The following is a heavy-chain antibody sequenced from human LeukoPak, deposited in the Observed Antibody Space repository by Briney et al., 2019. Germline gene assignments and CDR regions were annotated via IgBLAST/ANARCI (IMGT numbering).Heavy chain of an antibody. D-gene: IGHD5-18*01. J-gene: IGHJ4*02. CDR1: GYSLTSYW. V-gene: IGHV5-51*01. Sequence: GESLKLSWKCSGYSLTSYWLGWVRQVPRKGLEWMGIIYSGDSDTRYNPSYQGQVTISADKSITTVPLKWICLKASHTRMYFCARHKGAGYSYGTTDYWGQGTLVTVSS. CDR2: IYSGDSDT. CDR3: ARHKGAGYSYGTTDY.